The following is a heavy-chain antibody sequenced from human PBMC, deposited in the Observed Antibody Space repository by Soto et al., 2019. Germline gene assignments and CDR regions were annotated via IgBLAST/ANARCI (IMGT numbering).Heavy chain of an antibody. D-gene: IGHD3-10*01. V-gene: IGHV1-2*04. CDR2: INPNSGGT. CDR3: ARSLRGSGNPRGPHYFDN. Sequence: SVEVCCKASGYTFNGYYMHWVRHAPGQGLEWMGWINPNSGGTNYAQKFQGWVTMTRDTSISTAYMELSRLRSDDTAVYYCARSLRGSGNPRGPHYFDNWGQGTLVTVSS. CDR1: GYTFNGYY. J-gene: IGHJ4*02.